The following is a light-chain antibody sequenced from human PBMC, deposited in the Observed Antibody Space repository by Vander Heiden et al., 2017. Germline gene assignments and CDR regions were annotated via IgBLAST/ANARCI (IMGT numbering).Light chain of an antibody. CDR1: QSVSSY. J-gene: IGKJ5*01. V-gene: IGKV3-11*01. CDR3: QQRSNLIT. Sequence: EIVLTQSPATLSLSPGERATLSCRASQSVSSYLAWYQQKPGQAPRLLIYDASNRATGIPARFSGSGSGTDFTLTISSLEPEDFAVYYCQQRSNLITFRPEARPGIK. CDR2: DAS.